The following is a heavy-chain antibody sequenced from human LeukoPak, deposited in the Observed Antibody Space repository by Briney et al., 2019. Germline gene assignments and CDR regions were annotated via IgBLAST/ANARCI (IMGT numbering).Heavy chain of an antibody. CDR3: ARQSGSYGGILDN. D-gene: IGHD1-26*01. Sequence: SETLSLTCSVSGGSITYSHYHWGWVRQPPGKGLEWIGGIYYSGSTYYNPSLKSRVTISVDTSRNEFSLRLSSVTAADTALYFCARQSGSYGGILDNWGQGILGTVSS. CDR1: GGSITYSHYH. V-gene: IGHV4-39*01. CDR2: IYYSGST. J-gene: IGHJ4*02.